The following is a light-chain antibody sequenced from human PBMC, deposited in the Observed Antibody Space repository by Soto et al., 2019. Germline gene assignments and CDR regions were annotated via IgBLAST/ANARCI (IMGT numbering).Light chain of an antibody. CDR1: QSLLHTAGYIY. CDR2: WGS. J-gene: IGKJ1*01. V-gene: IGKV2-28*01. CDR3: MRVLQTPWT. Sequence: VLNQSPLCLPVTPGESAAISCRSSQSLLHTAGYIYLDWYLQNRGQAPQLRICWGSNRASGVPERFGGSGAGTDFTLNFSRVEAEDVGVYSCMRVLQTPWTFGQGTKVEI.